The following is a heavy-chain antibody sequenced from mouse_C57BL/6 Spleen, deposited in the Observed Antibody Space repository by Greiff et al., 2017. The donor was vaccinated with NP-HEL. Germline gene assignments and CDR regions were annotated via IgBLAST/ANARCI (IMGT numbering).Heavy chain of an antibody. CDR2: IWSDGST. CDR1: GFSLTSYG. J-gene: IGHJ1*03. D-gene: IGHD2-3*01. Sequence: QVQLKESGPGLVAPSQSLSITCTVSGFSLTSYGVHWVRQPPGKGLEWLVVIWSDGSTTYNSALKSRLSISKDNSKSQVFLKMNSLQTDDTAMYYCARHDDYDGYWYFDVWGTGTTVTVSS. CDR3: ARHDDYDGYWYFDV. V-gene: IGHV2-6-1*01.